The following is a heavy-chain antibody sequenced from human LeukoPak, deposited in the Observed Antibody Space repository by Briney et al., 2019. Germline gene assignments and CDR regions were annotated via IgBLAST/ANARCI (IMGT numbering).Heavy chain of an antibody. Sequence: PSEILSLTCSVSGGSINSSYWSWIRQPPGKGLEWVGYIYYSGHTNYNPSLKSRVAISVDTSKSQFSLKLTSVTAADTAVYYCARGLYDYIWGSWVYWGQGTLVTVSS. J-gene: IGHJ4*02. V-gene: IGHV4-59*01. D-gene: IGHD3-16*01. CDR2: IYYSGHT. CDR1: GGSINSSY. CDR3: ARGLYDYIWGSWVY.